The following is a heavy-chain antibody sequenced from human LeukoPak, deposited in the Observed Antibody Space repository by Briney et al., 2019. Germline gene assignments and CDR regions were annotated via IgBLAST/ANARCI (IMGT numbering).Heavy chain of an antibody. CDR2: IYYSGST. V-gene: IGHV4-31*03. Sequence: PSQTLSLTCTVSGGSISSGGYYWSWICQHPGKGLEWIGYIYYSGSTYYNPSLKSRVTISVDTSKNQFSLKLSPVTAADTAVYYCASTNWNYAWAGFDYWGQGTLVTVSS. J-gene: IGHJ4*02. CDR1: GGSISSGGYY. D-gene: IGHD1-7*01. CDR3: ASTNWNYAWAGFDY.